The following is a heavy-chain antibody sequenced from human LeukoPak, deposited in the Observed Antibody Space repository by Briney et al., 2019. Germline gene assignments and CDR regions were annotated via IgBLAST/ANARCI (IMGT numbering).Heavy chain of an antibody. J-gene: IGHJ1*01. V-gene: IGHV1-2*02. CDR2: INSNSGDT. D-gene: IGHD2/OR15-2a*01. CDR1: GYTFTGYY. CDR3: VRQISSY. Sequence: ASVKVSCKASGYTFTGYYMHWVRQAPGQGLEWMGWINSNSGDTNYAQKFQGRVTMTRDTSISTVHIELSRLTSDDTAVYYCVRQISSYWGQGTLVTVSS.